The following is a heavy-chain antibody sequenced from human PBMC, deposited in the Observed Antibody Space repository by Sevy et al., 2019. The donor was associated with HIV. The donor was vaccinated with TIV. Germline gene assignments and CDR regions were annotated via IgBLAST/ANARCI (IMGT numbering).Heavy chain of an antibody. V-gene: IGHV4-4*07. CDR3: VRDGWNY. Sequence: SETLSLTCTVSGGSIGTYYWSWIRQPAGKGPEWIGRIFASGTTKYNPSLKSRVTMSVDPSNNQFSLSMTSLTAADTAVYYCVRDGWNYWGQGTLVTVSS. CDR1: GGSIGTYY. J-gene: IGHJ4*02. D-gene: IGHD2-15*01. CDR2: IFASGTT.